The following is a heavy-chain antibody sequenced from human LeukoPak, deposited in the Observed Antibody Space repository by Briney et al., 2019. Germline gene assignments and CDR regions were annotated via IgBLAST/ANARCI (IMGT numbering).Heavy chain of an antibody. Sequence: GRSLRLSCAASGFTFSSYAMHGVRQAPGKGLEWVAVISYDGSNKYYADSVKGRFTISRDNSKNTLYLQMNSLRAEDTAVYYCARDQELSGDRWFDPWGQGTLVTVSS. CDR1: GFTFSSYA. V-gene: IGHV3-30-3*01. CDR2: ISYDGSNK. D-gene: IGHD2-21*01. CDR3: ARDQELSGDRWFDP. J-gene: IGHJ5*02.